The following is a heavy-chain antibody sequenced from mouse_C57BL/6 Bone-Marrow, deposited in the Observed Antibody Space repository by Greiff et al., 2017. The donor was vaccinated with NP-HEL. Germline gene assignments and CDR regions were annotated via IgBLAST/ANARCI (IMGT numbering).Heavy chain of an antibody. Sequence: QVQLQPSGAELVRPGTSVKMSCKASGYTFTNYWIGWAKQRPGHGLEWIGDIYPGGGYTNYTEKFKGKATLTADKSSSTAYMQFSSLTSEDSAIYDCARRTTVVPFDYGGQGTTLTVSS. CDR1: GYTFTNYW. CDR3: ARRTTVVPFDY. J-gene: IGHJ2*01. V-gene: IGHV1-63*01. D-gene: IGHD1-1*01. CDR2: IYPGGGYT.